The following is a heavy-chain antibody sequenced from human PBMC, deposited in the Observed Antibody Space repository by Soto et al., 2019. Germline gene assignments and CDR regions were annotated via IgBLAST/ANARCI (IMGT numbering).Heavy chain of an antibody. J-gene: IGHJ3*01. D-gene: IGHD1-26*01. CDR2: ISSYLGNT. CDR1: GYAFTKYA. V-gene: IGHV1-18*01. Sequence: QVQLVQSAAELQKPGASVKVSCKTSGYAFTKYAVNWVRQAPGQGLEWLGWISSYLGNTNYAQKFQGRVTVTRKKTTSKMYMGLRELRSDGPARYYCARPGWENSDAFDFWGQGTMVTVSS. CDR3: ARPGWENSDAFDF.